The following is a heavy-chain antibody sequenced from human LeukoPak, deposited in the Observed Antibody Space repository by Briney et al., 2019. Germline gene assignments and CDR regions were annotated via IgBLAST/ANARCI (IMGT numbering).Heavy chain of an antibody. CDR2: IYHTGPT. Sequence: SETLSPTCTVSGGSIKPYYWNWIRQSPGKGLQWIGYIYHTGPTNYNPSLKSRVTISLDTSKNQFSLKLTSVTAADTAIYYCARVGGMTTINNDAFDIWGQGTMVTVSS. V-gene: IGHV4-59*01. D-gene: IGHD4-4*01. CDR1: GGSIKPYY. CDR3: ARVGGMTTINNDAFDI. J-gene: IGHJ3*02.